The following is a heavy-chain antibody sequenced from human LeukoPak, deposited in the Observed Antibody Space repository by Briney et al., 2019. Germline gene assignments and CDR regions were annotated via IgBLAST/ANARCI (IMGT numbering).Heavy chain of an antibody. V-gene: IGHV4-4*07. CDR3: ARNYPRENYFDY. CDR2: IYTSGST. D-gene: IGHD1-7*01. J-gene: IGHJ4*02. CDR1: GGSISSYY. Sequence: SETLSLTCTVSGGSISSYYWSWIRQPAGKGLEWIGRIYTSGSTDYNPSLKSRVTMSVDTSKNQFSLKLSSVTAADTAVYYCARNYPRENYFDYWGQGTLVTVSS.